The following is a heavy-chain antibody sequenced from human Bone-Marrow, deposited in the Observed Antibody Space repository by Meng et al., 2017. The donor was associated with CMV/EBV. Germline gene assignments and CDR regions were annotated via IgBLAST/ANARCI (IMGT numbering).Heavy chain of an antibody. V-gene: IGHV3-33*01. CDR3: VRDQFETGSYGMGV. CDR2: IWYDGSNK. Sequence: GGSLRLSCAASGFTFSSYGMHWVRQAPGKGLEWVAVIWYDGSNKYYADSVKGRFTISRDNAKNSLYLQMNTLRAEDTALYYCVRDQFETGSYGMGVWGQGTTVTVSS. D-gene: IGHD1-14*01. CDR1: GFTFSSYG. J-gene: IGHJ6*02.